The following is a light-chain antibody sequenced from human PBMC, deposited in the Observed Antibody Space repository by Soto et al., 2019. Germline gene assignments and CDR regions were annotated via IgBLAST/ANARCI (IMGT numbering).Light chain of an antibody. CDR1: QSVSSD. Sequence: EIVMTQSPATLSVSPGERATLSCRASQSVSSDLVWYQQKPGQAPRLLIYGASTRATGIPVRFSGSGSGTEFTLTISSLQSEDFAVYYCQQYGSSYPWTFGQGTKVDI. J-gene: IGKJ1*01. V-gene: IGKV3-15*01. CDR2: GAS. CDR3: QQYGSSYPWT.